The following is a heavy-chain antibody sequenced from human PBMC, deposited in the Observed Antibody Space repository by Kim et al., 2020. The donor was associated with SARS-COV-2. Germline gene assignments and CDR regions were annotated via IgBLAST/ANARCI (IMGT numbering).Heavy chain of an antibody. D-gene: IGHD2-21*02. J-gene: IGHJ3*02. Sequence: SETLSLTCTVSGGSVSSGSYYWSWIRQPPGKGLEWIGYIYYSGSTNYNPSLKSRVTISVDTSKNQFSLKLSSVTAADTAVYYCARSLKVVTADAFDIWGQGTMVTVSS. CDR3: ARSLKVVTADAFDI. CDR1: GGSVSSGSYY. CDR2: IYYSGST. V-gene: IGHV4-61*01.